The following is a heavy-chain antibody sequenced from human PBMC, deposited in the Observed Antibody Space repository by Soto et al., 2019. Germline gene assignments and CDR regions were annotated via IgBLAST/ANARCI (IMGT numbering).Heavy chain of an antibody. J-gene: IGHJ5*02. CDR2: IYPGDSDT. CDR1: EYSFTIDW. D-gene: IGHD6-6*01. V-gene: IGHV5-51*01. Sequence: PGESLKISCNGSEYSFTIDWIGLVLQMPGKGLEWMGIIYPGDSDTRYSPSFQGQVTISADKSISTAYLQWSSLKASDTAMYYCARQLVPYNWFDPWGQGTLVTVSS. CDR3: ARQLVPYNWFDP.